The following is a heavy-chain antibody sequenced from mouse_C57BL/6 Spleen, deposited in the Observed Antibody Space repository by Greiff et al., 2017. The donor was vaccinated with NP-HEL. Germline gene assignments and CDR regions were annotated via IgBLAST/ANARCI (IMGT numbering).Heavy chain of an antibody. CDR3: ARDSNYVSWFAY. V-gene: IGHV1-26*01. Sequence: EVQLQQSGPELVKPGASVKISCKASGYTFTDYYMNWVKQSHGKSLEWIGDINPNNGGTSYNQKFKGKATLTVDKSSSTAYMELRSLTSEDSAVYYCARDSNYVSWFAYWGQGTLVTVSA. D-gene: IGHD2-5*01. CDR2: INPNNGGT. J-gene: IGHJ3*01. CDR1: GYTFTDYY.